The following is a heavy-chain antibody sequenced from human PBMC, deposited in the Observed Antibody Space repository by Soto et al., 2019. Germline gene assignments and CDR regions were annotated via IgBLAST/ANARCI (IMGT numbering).Heavy chain of an antibody. Sequence: ASVKVSCKASGYTFTGYYMHWVRQAPGQGLEWMGWINPNSGGTNYAQKFQGWGTMTRDTSISTAYMELSRLRSDDTAVYYCARDLGISSSSSLFGSYYYYYGMDVWGQGTTVTVSS. D-gene: IGHD6-6*01. CDR1: GYTFTGYY. CDR2: INPNSGGT. V-gene: IGHV1-2*04. CDR3: ARDLGISSSSSLFGSYYYYYGMDV. J-gene: IGHJ6*02.